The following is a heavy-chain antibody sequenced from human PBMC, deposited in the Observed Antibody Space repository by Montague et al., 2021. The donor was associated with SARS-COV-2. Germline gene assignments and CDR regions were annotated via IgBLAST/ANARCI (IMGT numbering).Heavy chain of an antibody. Sequence: SETLSLTCDDSGDSLTSSTGNWVCIRQPPGKDLVWLGSYYYLATTYHPYYSPSLTSRVSISVDTSPNQFSLRLTSVTAKDTARYYCARRRGFDWENDYWGHGILVTVSS. V-gene: IGHV4-39*01. D-gene: IGHD3-9*01. CDR3: ARRRGFDWENDY. CDR1: GDSLTSSTGN. J-gene: IGHJ4*01. CDR2: YYYLATTYHP.